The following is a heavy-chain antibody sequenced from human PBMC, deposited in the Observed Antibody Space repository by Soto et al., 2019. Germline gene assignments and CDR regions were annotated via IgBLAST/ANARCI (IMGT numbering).Heavy chain of an antibody. V-gene: IGHV3-9*01. J-gene: IGHJ6*03. CDR2: ISWNSGSI. Sequence: GGSLRLSCAASGFTFDDYAMHWVRQAPGKGLEWVSGISWNSGSIGYADSVKGRFTISRDNAKNSLYLQMNSLRAEDTALYYCAKDMADVHSGYDLNYYYYMDVWGKGTTVTVSS. CDR1: GFTFDDYA. D-gene: IGHD5-12*01. CDR3: AKDMADVHSGYDLNYYYYMDV.